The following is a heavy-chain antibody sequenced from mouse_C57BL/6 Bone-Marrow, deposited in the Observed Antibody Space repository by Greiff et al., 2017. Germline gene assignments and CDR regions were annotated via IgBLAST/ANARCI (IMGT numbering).Heavy chain of an antibody. V-gene: IGHV1-54*01. CDR1: GYAFTNYL. Sequence: QVQLKQSGAELVRPGTSVKVSCKASGYAFTNYLIEWVKQRPGQGLEWIGVINPGSGGTNYNEKFKGKATLTAEKSSSTAYMQLSSLTSEDSAVYFCARGGLYYFDYWGQGTTLTVSS. CDR3: ARGGLYYFDY. D-gene: IGHD3-1*01. J-gene: IGHJ2*01. CDR2: INPGSGGT.